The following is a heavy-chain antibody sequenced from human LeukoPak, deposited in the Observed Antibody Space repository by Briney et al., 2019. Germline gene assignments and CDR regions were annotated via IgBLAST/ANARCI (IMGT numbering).Heavy chain of an antibody. V-gene: IGHV3-23*01. CDR2: ISGSGGNT. CDR1: GFTFSSYA. J-gene: IGHJ6*02. Sequence: GGSLRLSCAGSGFTFSSYAMSWVRQAPGKGLEWVSAISGSGGNTYYADSVKGRFTISRDNSKNTLHLQMNSLRAEDTAVYYCAKGGKYYGMDVWGQGTTVTVSS. CDR3: AKGGKYYGMDV. D-gene: IGHD5-12*01.